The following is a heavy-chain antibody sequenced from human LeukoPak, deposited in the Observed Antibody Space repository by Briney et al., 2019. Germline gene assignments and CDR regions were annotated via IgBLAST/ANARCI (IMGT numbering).Heavy chain of an antibody. CDR1: GGSISSYY. J-gene: IGHJ4*02. CDR2: VHYSGDT. Sequence: SETLSLTCTVSGGSISSYYWSWIRQSPGMGLEWIGYVHYSGDTNYNPSLKSRVAMSVDTSKNQFYLKLISVTAADTAVYFCVGWQQLLYDYWGQGTLVTVSS. V-gene: IGHV4-59*03. D-gene: IGHD6-13*01. CDR3: VGWQQLLYDY.